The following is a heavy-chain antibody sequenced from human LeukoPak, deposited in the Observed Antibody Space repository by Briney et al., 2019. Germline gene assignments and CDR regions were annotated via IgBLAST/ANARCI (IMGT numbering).Heavy chain of an antibody. Sequence: PGGSLRLSCAASGFTFSSYSMNWVRQAPGKGLEWVSSISSSSSYIYYADSVEGRFTISRDNAKNSLYLQMNSLRAEDTAVYYCASWIQLWGRSDYWGQGTLVTVSS. CDR2: ISSSSSYI. V-gene: IGHV3-21*01. D-gene: IGHD5-18*01. J-gene: IGHJ4*02. CDR3: ASWIQLWGRSDY. CDR1: GFTFSSYS.